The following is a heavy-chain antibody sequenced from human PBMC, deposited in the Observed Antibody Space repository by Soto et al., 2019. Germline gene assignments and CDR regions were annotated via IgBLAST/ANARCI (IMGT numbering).Heavy chain of an antibody. CDR2: ISGDSGSS. CDR1: GFTFEAYS. CDR3: TKRRSARPGFDAFDL. J-gene: IGHJ3*01. Sequence: GGSLRVSCAASGFTFEAYSLHWVRQLPGKGLEWVAGISGDSGSSGYADSVRGRFTVSRDNAKNSLFLQMSSLSPEDTALYYCTKRRSARPGFDAFDLWGQGTMVTVSS. V-gene: IGHV3-9*01.